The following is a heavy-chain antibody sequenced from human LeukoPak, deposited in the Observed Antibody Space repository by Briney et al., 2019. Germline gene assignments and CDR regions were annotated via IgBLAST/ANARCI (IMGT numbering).Heavy chain of an antibody. CDR3: ARDYCSSTSCLFDY. J-gene: IGHJ4*02. D-gene: IGHD2-2*01. CDR2: INPSGGST. CDR1: GYTFTGYY. V-gene: IGHV1-46*01. Sequence: VASVKVSCKASGYTFTGYYMHWVRQAPGQGLEWMGIINPSGGSTSYAQKFQGRVTMTRDTSISTAYMELSRLRSDDTAVYYCARDYCSSTSCLFDYWGQGTLVTVSS.